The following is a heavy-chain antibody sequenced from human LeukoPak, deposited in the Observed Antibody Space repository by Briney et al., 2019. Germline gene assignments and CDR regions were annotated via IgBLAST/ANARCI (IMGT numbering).Heavy chain of an antibody. Sequence: PSETLSLTCSVSGGSITSYYWSWIRQSPGKGLEWIGYIYYSGSTNYNPSLKSRVTISVGTSKNQFSLKLSSVTAADTAVYYCARVSSRPGAYGDHFDYWAREPWSPSPQ. CDR3: ARVSSRPGAYGDHFDY. D-gene: IGHD4-17*01. J-gene: IGHJ4*02. CDR2: IYYSGST. CDR1: GGSITSYY. V-gene: IGHV4-59*01.